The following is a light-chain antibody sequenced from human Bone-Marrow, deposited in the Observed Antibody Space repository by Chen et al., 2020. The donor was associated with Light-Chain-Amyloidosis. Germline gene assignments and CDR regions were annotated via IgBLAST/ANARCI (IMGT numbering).Light chain of an antibody. V-gene: IGKV4-1*01. CDR2: WAS. Sequence: DIVMPQSPDSLDVSLGERAPINCKSSQSVLYSSNNKNYLAWYQQKPGQPPKLLIYWASTRESGVPDRFSGSGSGTDFTLTISSLQAEDVAVYYCQQYYSTPYTFGQGTKLEIK. CDR3: QQYYSTPYT. J-gene: IGKJ2*01. CDR1: QSVLYSSNNKNY.